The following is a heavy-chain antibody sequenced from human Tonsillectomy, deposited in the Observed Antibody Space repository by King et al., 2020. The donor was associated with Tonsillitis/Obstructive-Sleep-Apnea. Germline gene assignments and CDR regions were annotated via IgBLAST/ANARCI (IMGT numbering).Heavy chain of an antibody. CDR1: GFTFSNYG. CDR3: ARDLVGVTSTDAFDI. Sequence: VQLVESGGGLVQSGGSLRLSCAASGFTFSNYGMTWVRQAPGKGLEWVSWIDVWAGTEHYAVSVKGRFTISRENAKNSLFLQMNSLRDEDTAVYYCARDLVGVTSTDAFDIWGQGTMVTVSS. J-gene: IGHJ3*02. V-gene: IGHV3-48*02. CDR2: IDVWAGTE. D-gene: IGHD1-26*01.